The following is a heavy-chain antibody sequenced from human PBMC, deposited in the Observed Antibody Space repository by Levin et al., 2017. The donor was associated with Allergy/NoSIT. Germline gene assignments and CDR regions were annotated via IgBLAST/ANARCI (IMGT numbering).Heavy chain of an antibody. V-gene: IGHV3-7*01. J-gene: IGHJ4*02. Sequence: PGGSLRLSCAASGFTFSSYWMSWVRQAPGKGLEWVANIKQDGSEKYYVDSVKGRFTISRDNAKNSLYLQMNSLRAEDTAVYYCARLLYYYDSSGLDYWGQGTLVTVSS. D-gene: IGHD3-22*01. CDR2: IKQDGSEK. CDR1: GFTFSSYW. CDR3: ARLLYYYDSSGLDY.